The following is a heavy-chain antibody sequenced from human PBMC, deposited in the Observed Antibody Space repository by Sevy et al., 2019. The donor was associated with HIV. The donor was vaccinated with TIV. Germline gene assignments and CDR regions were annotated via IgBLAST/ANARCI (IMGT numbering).Heavy chain of an antibody. V-gene: IGHV6-1*01. CDR1: GDSVSSNSAS. D-gene: IGHD1-1*01. CDR2: TYYRSKWYN. J-gene: IGHJ5*02. CDR3: ARWAWYIPAAYWFDP. Sequence: SETLSLTCAISGDSVSSNSASWNWIRQSPSRGLEWLGRTYYRSKWYNDYALSVTSRITINPETSKNQFSLQLNSVTPEDTAVYYCARWAWYIPAAYWFDPWGQGTLVTVSS.